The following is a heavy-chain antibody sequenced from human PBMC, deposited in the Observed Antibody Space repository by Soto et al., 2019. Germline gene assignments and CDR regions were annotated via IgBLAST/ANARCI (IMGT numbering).Heavy chain of an antibody. CDR1: GASVRRGSYC. J-gene: IGHJ4*02. CDR3: ARVEDYGDYFDY. CDR2: IYDTGTT. D-gene: IGHD4-17*01. V-gene: IGHV4-61*01. Sequence: QVQLQESGPGLVKPSETLSLTCTVSGASVRRGSYCWSWVRQPPGRGREWIGYIYDTGTTNYNPSLKSRVTMSVDTSKNQFSLKLNSLTAADTAVYYCARVEDYGDYFDYWGQGTLVTVSS.